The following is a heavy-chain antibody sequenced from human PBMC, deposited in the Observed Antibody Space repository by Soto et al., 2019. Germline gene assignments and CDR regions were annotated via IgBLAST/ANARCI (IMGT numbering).Heavy chain of an antibody. Sequence: GGSLRLSCAASGFTFSDYYMSWIRQAPGKGLEWVSYISSSGSTIYYADSVKGRFTISRVTSKNSLYLQMNRLRAEDSAVYDCTSGARYGVNSVYFYGMDVWGQGTSVTVSS. D-gene: IGHD4-17*01. V-gene: IGHV3-11*01. J-gene: IGHJ6*02. CDR3: TSGARYGVNSVYFYGMDV. CDR2: ISSSGSTI. CDR1: GFTFSDYY.